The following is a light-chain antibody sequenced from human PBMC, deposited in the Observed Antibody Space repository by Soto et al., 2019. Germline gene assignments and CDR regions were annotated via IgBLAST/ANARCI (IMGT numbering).Light chain of an antibody. V-gene: IGKV3-15*01. CDR2: DAS. CDR1: QSVSSY. J-gene: IGKJ2*01. Sequence: EIVMTQSPATLSVSPGERATLSCRASQSVSSYLAWYQQKPGLPPRLLIYDASTRATGIPDRFSGSGSGTDFTLPISSLQSADFAVYYCQQYSNWPPLYTFGRGTKLEI. CDR3: QQYSNWPPLYT.